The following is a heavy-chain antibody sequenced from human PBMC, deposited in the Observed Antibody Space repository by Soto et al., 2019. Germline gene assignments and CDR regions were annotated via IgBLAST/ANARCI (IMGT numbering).Heavy chain of an antibody. J-gene: IGHJ6*02. D-gene: IGHD3-16*01. V-gene: IGHV3-11*03. Sequence: GGSLRLSCAASGFTFSDYYMSWIRQAPGKGLEWVSYISSSSSYTNYADSVKGRFTISRDNAKNSLYLQMNSLRAEDTAVYYRAVFHSVAVASRGRYSQGHYYYYGMDVWGQGTTVTVSS. CDR3: AVFHSVAVASRGRYSQGHYYYYGMDV. CDR1: GFTFSDYY. CDR2: ISSSSSYT.